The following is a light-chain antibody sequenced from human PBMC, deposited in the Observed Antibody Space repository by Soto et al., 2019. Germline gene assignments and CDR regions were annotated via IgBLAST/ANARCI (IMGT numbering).Light chain of an antibody. J-gene: IGKJ1*01. Sequence: DIQMTQSPSTLSASVGDRVTITCRASQSIRSWLAWYQQKPGKAPQLLIYDASNLESGVPSRFSGSRSGTEFTLTISSLQPDDFATYYCQQYDSFSKTFGRGTKV. V-gene: IGKV1-5*01. CDR2: DAS. CDR1: QSIRSW. CDR3: QQYDSFSKT.